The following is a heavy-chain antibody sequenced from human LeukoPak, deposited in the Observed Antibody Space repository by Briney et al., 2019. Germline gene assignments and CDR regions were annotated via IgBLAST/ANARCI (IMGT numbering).Heavy chain of an antibody. CDR3: AREGPTGAKRPDFDY. CDR2: ISSSSSYI. CDR1: GFTFSTYS. J-gene: IGHJ4*02. V-gene: IGHV3-21*01. Sequence: GGSLRLSCAASGFTFSTYSMNWVRQAPGKGLEWVSSISSSSSYIYYADSVKGRFTISRDNAKNSLYLQMNSLRAEDTAVYYCAREGPTGAKRPDFDYWGQGTLVTVSS. D-gene: IGHD1-7*01.